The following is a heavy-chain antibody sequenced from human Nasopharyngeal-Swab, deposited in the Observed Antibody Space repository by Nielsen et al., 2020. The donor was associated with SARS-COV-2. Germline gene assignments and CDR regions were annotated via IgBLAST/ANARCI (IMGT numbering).Heavy chain of an antibody. Sequence: GESLKISCAASGFTFSSYGMHWVRQAPGKGLEWVAVISYDGSKKYYADSVKGRFTISRDNSKNTLYLQMNSLGAEDTAVYYCAKEPSSGSYPSWGQGTLVTVSS. V-gene: IGHV3-30*18. CDR3: AKEPSSGSYPS. D-gene: IGHD1-26*01. J-gene: IGHJ4*02. CDR1: GFTFSSYG. CDR2: ISYDGSKK.